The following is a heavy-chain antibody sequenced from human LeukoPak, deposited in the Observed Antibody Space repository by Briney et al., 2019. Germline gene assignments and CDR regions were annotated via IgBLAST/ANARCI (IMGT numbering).Heavy chain of an antibody. CDR3: ARWMFYYGSGVFHYHGMDV. CDR1: GYSFTSLW. CDR2: FYRADSDT. Sequence: GGSLKTSWKGSGYSFTSLWIGWVRQMPGKGLGGVGIFYRADSDTKYSPSFQGQVTISADKSINTAYLQWSSLKASDTAIYYCARWMFYYGSGVFHYHGMDVWGQGTTVTVSS. D-gene: IGHD3-10*01. V-gene: IGHV5-51*01. J-gene: IGHJ6*02.